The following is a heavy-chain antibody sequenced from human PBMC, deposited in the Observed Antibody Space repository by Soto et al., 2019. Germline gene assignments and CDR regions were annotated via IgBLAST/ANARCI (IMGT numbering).Heavy chain of an antibody. CDR1: GGSISSSNYY. D-gene: IGHD3-10*01. V-gene: IGHV4-39*01. CDR2: IYYSGTT. CDR3: ARPSKRDYGSGSYYSFDY. Sequence: QLQLQESGPGLVKPSETLSLTCTVSGGSISSSNYYWGWIRQPPGKGLEWIGNIYYSGTTYYSPSLKSRVAISGDTSKNQLSLKLSSVTAADTAVYYCARPSKRDYGSGSYYSFDYWGQGTLVTVSS. J-gene: IGHJ4*02.